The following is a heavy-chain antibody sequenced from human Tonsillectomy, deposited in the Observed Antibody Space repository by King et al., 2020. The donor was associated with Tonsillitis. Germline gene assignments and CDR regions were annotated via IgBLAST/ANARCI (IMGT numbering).Heavy chain of an antibody. CDR2: IFYSGRT. CDR1: GGSISSYY. CDR3: ARGVPYYYVSGNSYPPGDYYYYGMDV. Sequence: VQLQESGPGLVRPSETLSLTCTVSGGSISSYYWSWIRQPPGKGLEWIGYIFYSGRTNYNPSLKSRVPISVDTSKNQFSLKLSSVTAADTAVYYCARGVPYYYVSGNSYPPGDYYYYGMDVWGQGTTVTVSS. V-gene: IGHV4-59*01. J-gene: IGHJ6*02. D-gene: IGHD3-10*01.